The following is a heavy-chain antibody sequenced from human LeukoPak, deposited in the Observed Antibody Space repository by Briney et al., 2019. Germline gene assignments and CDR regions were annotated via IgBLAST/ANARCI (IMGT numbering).Heavy chain of an antibody. Sequence: GGSLRLSCAASGFTFSSYDMSWVRQAPGKGLEWVSGIRGTGGSTYYADSVRGRFTVSRDNSKNTLYLQMNSLRAEDTAVYYCATSPQIVVVPAAPPYYWGQGTLVTVSS. J-gene: IGHJ4*02. CDR1: GFTFSSYD. CDR2: IRGTGGST. CDR3: ATSPQIVVVPAAPPYY. D-gene: IGHD2-2*01. V-gene: IGHV3-23*01.